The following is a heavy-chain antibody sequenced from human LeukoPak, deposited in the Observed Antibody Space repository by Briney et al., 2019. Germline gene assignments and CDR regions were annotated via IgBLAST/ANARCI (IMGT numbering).Heavy chain of an antibody. J-gene: IGHJ4*02. D-gene: IGHD5-24*01. CDR2: IYYSGST. CDR1: GGSISNYY. V-gene: IGHV4-59*08. Sequence: PSETLSLTCTVSGGSISNYYWSWVRQPPGKGLEWIGYIYYSGSTDYNPSLKSRVAISVDTSENHFSLMPTFVTAADTAVYYCARSPSRDGYNNLILFENWGQGTLVTVSS. CDR3: ARSPSRDGYNNLILFEN.